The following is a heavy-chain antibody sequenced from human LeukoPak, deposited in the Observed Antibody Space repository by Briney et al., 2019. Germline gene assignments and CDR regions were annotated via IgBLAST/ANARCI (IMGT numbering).Heavy chain of an antibody. J-gene: IGHJ4*02. CDR2: IRNKANSYAT. CDR1: GFTFSGSA. V-gene: IGHV3-73*01. CDR3: STLSITMVRVKVVN. D-gene: IGHD3-10*01. Sequence: GXXLRLSCAASGFTFSGSAMHWVRQTSGKGREWVGRIRNKANSYATAYAASVKGRFSISRDDSKNTAYLQMNSLQTEHTAVYYCSTLSITMVRVKVVNWREGTLLTVSS.